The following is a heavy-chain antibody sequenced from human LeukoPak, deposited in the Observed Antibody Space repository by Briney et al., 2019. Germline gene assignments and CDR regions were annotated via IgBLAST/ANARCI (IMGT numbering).Heavy chain of an antibody. CDR2: IYYSGST. CDR3: ARVGRRYDILTGYYPEGYFDY. Sequence: PSETLSLTCTVSGGSIRSYYWSWIRQPPGKGLEWIGFIYYSGSTNYDPSLKSRVTISVDTSKNQFSLKLSSVTAADTAVYYCARVGRRYDILTGYYPEGYFDYWGQGTLVTVSS. V-gene: IGHV4-59*01. CDR1: GGSIRSYY. D-gene: IGHD3-9*01. J-gene: IGHJ4*02.